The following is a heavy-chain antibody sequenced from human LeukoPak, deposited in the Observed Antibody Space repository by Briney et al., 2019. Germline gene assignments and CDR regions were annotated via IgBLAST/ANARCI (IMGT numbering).Heavy chain of an antibody. J-gene: IGHJ4*02. V-gene: IGHV3-30*02. CDR2: IRDDGSTR. CDR3: AKVPHSWGLFDS. D-gene: IGHD3-16*01. CDR1: GLTFSRSG. Sequence: GGSLRLSCAASGLTFSRSGLHWVRQAPGKGLEWVAFIRDDGSTRYYADSVKGRFTVSRDNSKNTLYLHMDSLRTEDTAVYYCAKVPHSWGLFDSWGQGTLVTVSS.